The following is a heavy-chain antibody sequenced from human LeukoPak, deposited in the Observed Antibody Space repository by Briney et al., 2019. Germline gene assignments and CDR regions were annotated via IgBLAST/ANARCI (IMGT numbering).Heavy chain of an antibody. CDR3: ARTYYYDSSGYYSDAFDI. D-gene: IGHD3-22*01. CDR2: VDHTGGT. CDR1: GGSFSDFY. J-gene: IGHJ3*02. V-gene: IGHV4-34*01. Sequence: PSETLSLTRAVFGGSFSDFYWSWIRQTPGKGLEWIGEVDHTGGTKYNSSLKSRVTISVDTSKNQFSLKLSSVTAADTAVYYCARTYYYDSSGYYSDAFDIWGQGTMVTVSS.